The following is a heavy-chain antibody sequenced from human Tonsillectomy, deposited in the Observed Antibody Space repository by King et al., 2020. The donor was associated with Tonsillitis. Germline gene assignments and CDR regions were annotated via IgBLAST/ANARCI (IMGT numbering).Heavy chain of an antibody. J-gene: IGHJ6*03. CDR2: IIPPFGTA. CDR3: ARAHSSGYWAYNYYMDV. D-gene: IGHD3-22*01. V-gene: IGHV1-69*01. Sequence: QLVQSGAEVKKPGSSVKVSCKASGGAFSKYAISWVRQAPGQRLEWMGGIIPPFGTAEYALRVQGRVTITADESTSTAYMELSSLRSEDSAVYYCARAHSSGYWAYNYYMDVWGKGTTVTVSS. CDR1: GGAFSKYA.